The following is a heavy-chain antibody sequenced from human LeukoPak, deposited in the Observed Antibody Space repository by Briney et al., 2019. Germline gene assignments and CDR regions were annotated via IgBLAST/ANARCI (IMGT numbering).Heavy chain of an antibody. V-gene: IGHV3-48*01. J-gene: IGHJ4*02. CDR1: GFTFSSYS. CDR2: ISSSSTI. Sequence: GGSLRLSCAASGFTFSSYSMNRVRQAPGKGLEWVSYISSSSTIYYADSVKGRFTISRDNAKNSLYLQMNSLRAEDTAVYYCARERTIDYWGQGTLVTVSS. CDR3: ARERTIDY.